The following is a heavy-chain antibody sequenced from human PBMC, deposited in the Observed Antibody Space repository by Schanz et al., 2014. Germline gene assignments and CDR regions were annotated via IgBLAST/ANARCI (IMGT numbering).Heavy chain of an antibody. Sequence: EVQLLESGGGLVQPGGSLRLSCAASGFTFSSYAMSWVRQAPGKGLEWVSAISGSGGSTYYADSVRGRFTISGDSSKYTVYLQMNSLRAEDTAVYYCVRDSFFAFDYWGQGTLVTVSS. CDR2: ISGSGGST. V-gene: IGHV3-23*01. D-gene: IGHD3-3*01. J-gene: IGHJ4*02. CDR3: VRDSFFAFDY. CDR1: GFTFSSYA.